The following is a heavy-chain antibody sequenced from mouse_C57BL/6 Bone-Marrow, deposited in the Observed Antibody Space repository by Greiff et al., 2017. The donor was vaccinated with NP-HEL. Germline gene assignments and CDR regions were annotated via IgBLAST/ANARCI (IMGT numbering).Heavy chain of an antibody. CDR2: IYPRSGNT. D-gene: IGHD2-14*01. CDR3: ARGYSAGFAY. V-gene: IGHV1-81*01. CDR1: GYTFPRYG. J-gene: IGHJ3*01. Sequence: QVQLQQSGAELARPGASVKLSCKASGYTFPRYGISWVKQRTGQGLEWIGEIYPRSGNTYYNEKFKGKATLTADKASSTAYMQLRSLTSEDSAVYFCARGYSAGFAYWGQGTLVTVS.